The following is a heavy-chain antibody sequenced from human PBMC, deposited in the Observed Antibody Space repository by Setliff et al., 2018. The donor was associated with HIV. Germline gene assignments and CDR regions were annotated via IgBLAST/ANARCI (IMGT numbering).Heavy chain of an antibody. Sequence: PSETLSLTCTVSGGSMSRFYWTWIRQPPGKGLEWIGEINHSGNTFYNPSLKSRVTISVDTSKNQFSLNLSSVTAADTAVYYCAQEERDAYNYWFDPWGQGTLVTVSS. D-gene: IGHD1-1*01. CDR3: AQEERDAYNYWFDP. CDR2: INHSGNT. CDR1: GGSMSRFY. J-gene: IGHJ5*02. V-gene: IGHV4-34*01.